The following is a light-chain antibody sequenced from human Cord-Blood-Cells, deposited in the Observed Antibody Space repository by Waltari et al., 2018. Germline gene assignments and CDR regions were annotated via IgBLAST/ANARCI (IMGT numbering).Light chain of an antibody. CDR1: SLRNFY. CDR2: GKT. CDR3: NSRDSSGNHVV. Sequence: SSALTRDLPVAMALGQNVRDTCPGDSLRNFYASPYQQKPGQAPVLVIYGKTNRPSGIPDRFSGSSSGNTASLTITGAQAEDEADYYCNSRDSSGNHVVFGGGTKLTVL. V-gene: IGLV3-19*01. J-gene: IGLJ2*01.